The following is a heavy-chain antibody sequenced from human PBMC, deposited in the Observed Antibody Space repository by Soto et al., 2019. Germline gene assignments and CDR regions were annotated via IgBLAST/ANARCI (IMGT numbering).Heavy chain of an antibody. CDR1: GFTFSSYG. V-gene: IGHV3-30*18. D-gene: IGHD3-16*02. CDR3: AKDKVMITFGGVIAN. J-gene: IGHJ4*02. Sequence: GGSLRLSCAASGFTFSSYGMHWVRQAPGKGLEWVAVISYDGSNKYYADSVKGRFTISRDNSKNTLYLQMNSLRAEDTAVYYCAKDKVMITFGGVIANWGQGTLVTVSS. CDR2: ISYDGSNK.